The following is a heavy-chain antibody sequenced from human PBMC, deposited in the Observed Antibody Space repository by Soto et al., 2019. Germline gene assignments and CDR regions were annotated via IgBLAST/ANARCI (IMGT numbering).Heavy chain of an antibody. J-gene: IGHJ3*02. CDR1: GYTLTTYY. V-gene: IGHV1-46*03. Sequence: VASVKVSCKASGYTLTTYYMQWVRQAPGQGLEWMGTINPNSGSTTYAQKFQGRVTMTRDTSTSTVYMELSSLRSEDTAVYYCARDSTILTPFVFDIWGQGTMVTVSS. D-gene: IGHD7-27*01. CDR2: INPNSGST. CDR3: ARDSTILTPFVFDI.